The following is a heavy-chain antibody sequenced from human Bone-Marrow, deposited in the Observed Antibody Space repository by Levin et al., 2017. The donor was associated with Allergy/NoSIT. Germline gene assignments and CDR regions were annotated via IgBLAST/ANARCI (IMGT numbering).Heavy chain of an antibody. D-gene: IGHD6-13*01. Sequence: GGSLRLSCATSGFKFRDYYMSWVRQVPGQGLEWMGGVFPTFGTSNYAQKFQGRVTITADLSTNTAYMEVSSLRSDDTALYFCARQMSPGYSSTWYFDSWGQGTRVTVSS. J-gene: IGHJ4*02. CDR3: ARQMSPGYSSTWYFDS. V-gene: IGHV1-69*01. CDR1: GFKFRDYY. CDR2: VFPTFGTS.